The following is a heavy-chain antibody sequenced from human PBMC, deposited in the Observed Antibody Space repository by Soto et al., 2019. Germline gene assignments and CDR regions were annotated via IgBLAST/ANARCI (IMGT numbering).Heavy chain of an antibody. J-gene: IGHJ4*02. CDR1: GFAFSGSS. CDR3: TRHPYYDILTGFYNADMYFDY. V-gene: IGHV3-73*01. D-gene: IGHD3-9*01. Sequence: LRLSCSASGFAFSGSSIHWVRQASGKGLEWVGRVRNKANTYATAYAASVKGRFTISRDDSKNTASLQLNSLKTEDTAVYYCTRHPYYDILTGFYNADMYFDYWGQGALVTVSS. CDR2: VRNKANTYAT.